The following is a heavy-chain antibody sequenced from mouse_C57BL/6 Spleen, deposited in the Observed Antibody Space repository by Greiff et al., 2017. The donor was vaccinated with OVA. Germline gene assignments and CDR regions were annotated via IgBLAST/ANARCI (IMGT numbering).Heavy chain of an antibody. V-gene: IGHV1-42*01. CDR1: GYSFTGYY. Sequence: EVQLQQSGPELVKPGASVKISCKASGYSFTGYYMNWVKQSPEKSLEWIGEINPSTGGTTYNQKFKAKATLTVDKSSSTAYMQLKSLTSEDSAVYYCARGYYSNHEGAMDYWGQGTSVTVSA. CDR3: ARGYYSNHEGAMDY. J-gene: IGHJ4*01. CDR2: INPSTGGT. D-gene: IGHD2-5*01.